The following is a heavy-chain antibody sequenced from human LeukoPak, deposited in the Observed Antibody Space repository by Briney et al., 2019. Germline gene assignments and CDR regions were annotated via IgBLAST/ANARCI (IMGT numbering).Heavy chain of an antibody. D-gene: IGHD4-17*01. CDR3: ARVPVTTLGGYYYYYYMDV. J-gene: IGHJ6*03. Sequence: ASVKVSCKASGGTFSSYAISWVRQAPGQGLEWMGGIIPIFGTANYTQKFQGRVTITADESTSTAYMELSSLRSEDTAVYYCARVPVTTLGGYYYYYYMDVWGKGTTVTVSS. CDR2: IIPIFGTA. V-gene: IGHV1-69*13. CDR1: GGTFSSYA.